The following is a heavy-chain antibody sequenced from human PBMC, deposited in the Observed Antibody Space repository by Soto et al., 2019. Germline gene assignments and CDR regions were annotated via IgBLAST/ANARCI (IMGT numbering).Heavy chain of an antibody. CDR1: GFTFSSYE. V-gene: IGHV3-48*03. D-gene: IGHD1-26*01. CDR2: ISSSGSTI. CDR3: AREGAGGSYVGISFDY. Sequence: PGGSLRLSCAASGFTFSSYEMNWVRQAPGKGLEWVSYISSSGSTIYYADSVKGRFTISRDNAKNSLYLQMNSLRAEDTAVYYCAREGAGGSYVGISFDYWGQGTLVTVSS. J-gene: IGHJ4*02.